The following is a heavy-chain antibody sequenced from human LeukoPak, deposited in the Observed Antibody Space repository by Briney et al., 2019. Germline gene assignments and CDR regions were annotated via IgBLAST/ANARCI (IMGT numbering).Heavy chain of an antibody. CDR1: GFTFSSYG. J-gene: IGHJ4*02. V-gene: IGHV3-23*01. CDR2: ISGSGGST. CDR3: AKEYDPGGYFDY. D-gene: IGHD2-8*02. Sequence: GPLRLSSAASGFTFSSYGMSWVRQAPGKGLEWASAISGSGGSTYSADSVKGRFTISRDNSKNTLYLQMNSLRAEDTAVYYCAKEYDPGGYFDYWGQGTLVTVSS.